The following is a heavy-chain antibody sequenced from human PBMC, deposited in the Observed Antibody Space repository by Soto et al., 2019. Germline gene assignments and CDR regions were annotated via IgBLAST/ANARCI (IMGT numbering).Heavy chain of an antibody. CDR1: GFSFSTSGVG. J-gene: IGHJ3*01. CDR2: IYWSGDE. V-gene: IGHV2-5*01. Sequence: QMTLKESGPTLVKPTQTLTLTCSFSGFSFSTSGVGVGWVRQPPGKALEWLALIYWSGDEHYRPSLKSRLTITKDTSKNQVVLIMTNMDPADTATYYCARGLATLPVFAFDVWGQGTTVTVSS. CDR3: ARGLATLPVFAFDV. D-gene: IGHD6-6*01.